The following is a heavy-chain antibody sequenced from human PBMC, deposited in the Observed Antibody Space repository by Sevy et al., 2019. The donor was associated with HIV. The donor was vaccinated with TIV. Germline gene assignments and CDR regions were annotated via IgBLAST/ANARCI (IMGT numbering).Heavy chain of an antibody. Sequence: GGSLRLSCAASGFTFSTYAMSWVRQAPGKGLELVSGISGSGISIYYAGSVKGRFTISRDNSKNTLILQMNSLRAEDTAIYYCAKELPGYQYDSSGNLDTWGQGRLVTVSS. D-gene: IGHD6-19*01. CDR2: ISGSGISI. CDR3: AKELPGYQYDSSGNLDT. J-gene: IGHJ5*02. V-gene: IGHV3-23*01. CDR1: GFTFSTYA.